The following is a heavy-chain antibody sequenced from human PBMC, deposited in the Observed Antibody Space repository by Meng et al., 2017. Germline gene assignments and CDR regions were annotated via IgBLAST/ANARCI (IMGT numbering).Heavy chain of an antibody. CDR1: GFTFSSYS. CDR2: ISSSSSYI. V-gene: IGHV3-21*01. Sequence: GESLKISCAASGFTFSSYSMNWVRQAPGKGLEWVSSISSSSSYIYYADSVKGRFTISRDNAKTSLSLQMNSLSAEDTAVYYCARRPEDPYGDDRLPPGGYYYYYYGMDVWGQGTTVTVSS. D-gene: IGHD4-17*01. J-gene: IGHJ6*02. CDR3: ARRPEDPYGDDRLPPGGYYYYYYGMDV.